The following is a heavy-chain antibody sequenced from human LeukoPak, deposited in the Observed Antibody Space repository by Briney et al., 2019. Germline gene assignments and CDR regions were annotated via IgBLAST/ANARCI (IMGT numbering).Heavy chain of an antibody. CDR3: ARVGAGDYYYYYMGV. CDR1: GGTFSSYA. V-gene: IGHV1-69*05. CDR2: IIPIFGTA. Sequence: SVKVSCKASGGTFSSYAISWVRQAPGQGLEWMGGIIPIFGTANYAQKFQGRVTITTDESTSTAYMELSSLRSEDTAVYYCARVGAGDYYYYYMGVWGKGTTVTVSS. D-gene: IGHD3-16*01. J-gene: IGHJ6*03.